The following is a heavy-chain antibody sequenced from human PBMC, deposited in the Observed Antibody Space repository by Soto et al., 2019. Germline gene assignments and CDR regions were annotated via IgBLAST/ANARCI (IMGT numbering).Heavy chain of an antibody. V-gene: IGHV3-23*01. CDR1: GFTFSGYA. J-gene: IGHJ4*02. Sequence: EVQLLESGGDLVQPGRSLRLSCAASGFTFSGYAMSWVRQAPGKGLEWVSVIHGGGNSAYYADSVKGRFTISRDNSKNPLYLQRSSLRGEDTAVYYCAKNRGRATTSWHFDSWGQGTLVTVSS. D-gene: IGHD4-17*01. CDR2: IHGGGNSA. CDR3: AKNRGRATTSWHFDS.